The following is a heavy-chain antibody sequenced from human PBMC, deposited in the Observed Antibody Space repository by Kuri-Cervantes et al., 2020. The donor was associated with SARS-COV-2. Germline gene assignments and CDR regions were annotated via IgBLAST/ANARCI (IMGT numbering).Heavy chain of an antibody. CDR1: GFIFSGYS. CDR3: VRDLNWAFDF. J-gene: IGHJ5*01. CDR2: ISKNSDTI. V-gene: IGHV3-48*01. D-gene: IGHD3-16*01. Sequence: GESLKISCAASGFIFSGYSMNWVRQAPGKGLEWLPYISKNSDTISYADSVKGRFTISRGNAEDSLYLQMSSLRAEDTAFYYCVRDLNWAFDFWGQGTLVTVSS.